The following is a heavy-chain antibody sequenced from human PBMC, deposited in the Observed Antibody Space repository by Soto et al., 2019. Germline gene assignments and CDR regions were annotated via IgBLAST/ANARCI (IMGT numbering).Heavy chain of an antibody. Sequence: EVQLLESGGGLVQAGGSLRLSCAASGFTFSSYAMSWVRQAPGKGLEWGAAISGSGGSTYYADSVKGRFTISRDNSKNTLYLQMNSLRAEHTAVYYCAKFRDSSGYHDAFDYWCQGTLVTVSS. V-gene: IGHV3-23*01. D-gene: IGHD3-22*01. J-gene: IGHJ4*02. CDR2: ISGSGGST. CDR3: AKFRDSSGYHDAFDY. CDR1: GFTFSSYA.